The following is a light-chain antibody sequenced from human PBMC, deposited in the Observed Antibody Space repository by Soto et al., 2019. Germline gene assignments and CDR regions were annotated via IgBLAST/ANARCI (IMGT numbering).Light chain of an antibody. CDR2: NAS. CDR3: QQRGDWPQIT. V-gene: IGKV3-11*01. J-gene: IGKJ5*01. CDR1: QSVSTF. Sequence: DILLTHSPATLSLSPVERAILSCRASQSVSTFLAWFQQKPGQPPRLLIYNASNRTTGIPARFSGSGSGTDFTLTISSLEPADFAVYYCQQRGDWPQITCGKGTRREIK.